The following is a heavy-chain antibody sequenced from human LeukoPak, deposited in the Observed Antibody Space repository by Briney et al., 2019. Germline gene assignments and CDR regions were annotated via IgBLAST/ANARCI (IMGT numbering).Heavy chain of an antibody. Sequence: PSETLSLTCAVYGGSFSGYYWSWIRQPPGKGLEWIGEINHSGSTNCNPSLKSRVTISVDTSKNQFSLKLSSVTAADTAVYYCAXXVVPAAKRRKSGWFDPWGQGTLVTVSS. D-gene: IGHD2-2*01. CDR2: INHSGST. J-gene: IGHJ5*02. V-gene: IGHV4-34*01. CDR1: GGSFSGYY. CDR3: AXXVVPAAKRRKSGWFDP.